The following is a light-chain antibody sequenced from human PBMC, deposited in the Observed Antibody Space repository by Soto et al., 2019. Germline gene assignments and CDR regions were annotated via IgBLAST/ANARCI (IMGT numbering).Light chain of an antibody. CDR3: AAWDDSLNGNVV. J-gene: IGLJ2*01. V-gene: IGLV1-44*01. Sequence: QSVLTQPPSASGTPGQRVTISCSGSSSNIGSNTVNWYQQLPGTAPKLLIYSNNQRPSGVPDRFSGSKSGTSASLAISGLQVGDEGDFYCAAWDDSLNGNVVFGGGTKLTVL. CDR2: SNN. CDR1: SSNIGSNT.